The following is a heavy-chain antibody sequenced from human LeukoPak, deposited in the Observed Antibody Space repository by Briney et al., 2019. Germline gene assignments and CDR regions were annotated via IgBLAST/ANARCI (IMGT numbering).Heavy chain of an antibody. J-gene: IGHJ3*02. CDR2: IKQDGSEK. D-gene: IGHD5-24*01. CDR3: ARLLGMVTTYDI. CDR1: GFTFSSHW. Sequence: GGSLRLSCAASGFTFSSHWMSWVRQAPGKGLQWVASIKQDGSEKHYVGSVRGRFTISRDNAENSLYLQMNSLRAEDTAVYYCARLLGMVTTYDIWGQGTMVTVSS. V-gene: IGHV3-7*04.